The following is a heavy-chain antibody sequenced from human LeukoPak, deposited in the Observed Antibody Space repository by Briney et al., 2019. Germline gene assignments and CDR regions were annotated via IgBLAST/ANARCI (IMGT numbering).Heavy chain of an antibody. CDR2: INPNSGGT. CDR3: ARVSSSSWPSYYYYMDV. J-gene: IGHJ6*03. Sequence: ASVKVSCKASGYTFTGYYMHWVRQAPGQGLEWMGWINPNSGGTNYAQKFQGRVTMTRDTSISTAYMELSRLRSDDTAVYYCARVSSSSWPSYYYYMDVWGKGTTVTVSS. D-gene: IGHD6-13*01. CDR1: GYTFTGYY. V-gene: IGHV1-2*02.